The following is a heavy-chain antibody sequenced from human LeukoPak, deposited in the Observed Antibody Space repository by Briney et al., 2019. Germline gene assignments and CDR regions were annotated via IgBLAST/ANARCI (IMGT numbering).Heavy chain of an antibody. CDR1: GFTFSVSV. CDR3: AKEGGYASSWV. V-gene: IGHV3-23*05. CDR2: VSSSGSNT. Sequence: GGSLRLSCAASGFTFSVSVMNWVRQAPGKGLEWVSGVSSSGSNTYYAESVKGRFTISRDNHKNTVHLQMNSLRVEDTAMYYCAKEGGYASSWVWGQGILVTVSS. J-gene: IGHJ4*02. D-gene: IGHD6-13*01.